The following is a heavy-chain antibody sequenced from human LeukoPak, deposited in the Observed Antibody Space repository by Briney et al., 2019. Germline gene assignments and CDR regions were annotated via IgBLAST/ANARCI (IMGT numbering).Heavy chain of an antibody. CDR2: INSDGSST. CDR3: VRGSYGAYDY. D-gene: IGHD4-17*01. V-gene: IGHV3-74*01. CDR1: GFTFSSYW. J-gene: IGHJ4*02. Sequence: GGSLRLSCAASGFTFSSYWMHWVRQAPGKGLVWVSRINSDGSSTSYADSVKGRFTVSRDNAKYSLYLQMNSPRAEDTAVYYCVRGSYGAYDYWGQGSLVTVSS.